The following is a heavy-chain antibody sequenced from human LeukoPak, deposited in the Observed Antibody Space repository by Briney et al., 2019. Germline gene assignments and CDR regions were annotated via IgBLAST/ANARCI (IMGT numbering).Heavy chain of an antibody. Sequence: PGGSLRLSCAASGFTFSSYGMHWVRQAPGKGLEWVGVIWYDGSNKFYAGSVKGRFAISRDNSKNTLYLQMNSLRAEDTAVYYCASARTSGISAADYWGQGTLVTVSS. D-gene: IGHD6-13*01. CDR2: IWYDGSNK. CDR3: ASARTSGISAADY. J-gene: IGHJ4*02. CDR1: GFTFSSYG. V-gene: IGHV3-33*01.